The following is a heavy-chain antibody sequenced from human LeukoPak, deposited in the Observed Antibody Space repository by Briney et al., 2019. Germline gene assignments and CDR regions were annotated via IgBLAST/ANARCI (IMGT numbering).Heavy chain of an antibody. V-gene: IGHV3-48*03. CDR3: ARDSNYAGSYGFDY. CDR2: ISASGTLT. Sequence: GGSLRLSCAASGFTFSSYEMNWVRQAPGKGLEWISYISASGTLTHYADSVEGRFTISRDNAKNTLYLQMNSLRAEDTAVYYCARDSNYAGSYGFDYWGQGTLVTVSS. D-gene: IGHD1-26*01. J-gene: IGHJ4*02. CDR1: GFTFSSYE.